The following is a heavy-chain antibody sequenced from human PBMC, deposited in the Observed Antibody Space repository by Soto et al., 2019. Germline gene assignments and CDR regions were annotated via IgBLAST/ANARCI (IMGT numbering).Heavy chain of an antibody. CDR2: IWYDGSNK. J-gene: IGHJ4*02. V-gene: IGHV3-33*01. CDR1: GFTFSSYG. Sequence: GGSLRLSCAASGFTFSSYGMHWVRQAPGKGLEWVAVIWYDGSNKYYADSVKGRFTISRDNSKNTLYLQMNSLRAEDTAVYYCARGGGSKTPIAAASLDYWGQGTLVTVSS. CDR3: ARGGGSKTPIAAASLDY. D-gene: IGHD6-13*01.